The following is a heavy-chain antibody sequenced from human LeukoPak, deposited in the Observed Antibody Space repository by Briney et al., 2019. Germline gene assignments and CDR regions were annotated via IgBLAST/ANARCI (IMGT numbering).Heavy chain of an antibody. J-gene: IGHJ4*02. Sequence: SETLSLTCTVSGGSISSYYWSWIRQPPGKGLEWIGYIYYSGSTNYNPSLKSRVTISVDTSKNQFSLKLSSVTAADTAVYYCARHGTLYGSSSKFDNWGQGTLVTVSS. CDR1: GGSISSYY. CDR3: ARHGTLYGSSSKFDN. V-gene: IGHV4-59*08. D-gene: IGHD6-6*01. CDR2: IYYSGST.